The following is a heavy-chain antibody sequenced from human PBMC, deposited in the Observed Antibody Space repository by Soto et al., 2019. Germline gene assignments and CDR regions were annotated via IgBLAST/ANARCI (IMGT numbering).Heavy chain of an antibody. D-gene: IGHD1-26*01. CDR1: GFTFSNYA. V-gene: IGHV3-23*01. Sequence: PGGSLRLSCAGSGFTFSNYALSWILQAPGKGLAWVSAISGSGGSTYYPDSVKGRFTISRDNSKNTLYLQMNSLRAEDTALYYCAKVPVGATGRFDYWGQGTPVTVSS. J-gene: IGHJ4*02. CDR2: ISGSGGST. CDR3: AKVPVGATGRFDY.